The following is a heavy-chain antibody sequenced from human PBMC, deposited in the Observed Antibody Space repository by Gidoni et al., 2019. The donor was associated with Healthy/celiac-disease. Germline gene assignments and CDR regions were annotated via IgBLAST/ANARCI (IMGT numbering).Heavy chain of an antibody. V-gene: IGHV4-34*01. CDR3: ARVYSGLMYYYDSSGSIDY. CDR2: INHSGSP. J-gene: IGHJ4*02. Sequence: QVQLQQWGAGLLKPSETLSLTCAVYGGSFSGYYWSWIRQPPGKGLEWIGEINHSGSPNYNPSLKSRVTISVDTSKNQFSLKLSSVTAADTAVYYCARVYSGLMYYYDSSGSIDYWGQGTLVTVSS. D-gene: IGHD3-22*01. CDR1: GGSFSGYY.